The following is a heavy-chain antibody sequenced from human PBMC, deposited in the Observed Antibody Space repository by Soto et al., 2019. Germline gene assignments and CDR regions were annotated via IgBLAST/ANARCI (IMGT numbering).Heavy chain of an antibody. D-gene: IGHD6-13*01. CDR2: ISGSGGST. CDR1: GFTFSSYA. CDR3: ATYGARAVAAAYYYGMDV. Sequence: GGSLRLSCAASGFTFSSYAMSWVRQAPGKGLEWVSAISGSGGSTYYADSVKGRFTISRDNSKNTLYLQMNSLRADDTAVYYCATYGARAVAAAYYYGMDVWGQGTTVTVSS. J-gene: IGHJ6*02. V-gene: IGHV3-23*01.